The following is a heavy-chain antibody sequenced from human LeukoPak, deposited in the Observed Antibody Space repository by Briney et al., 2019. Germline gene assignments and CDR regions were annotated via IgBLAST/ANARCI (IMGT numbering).Heavy chain of an antibody. CDR3: AKDSSPTYYYGSGDY. V-gene: IGHV3-23*01. CDR1: GFTFSSYA. J-gene: IGHJ4*02. CDR2: ISGNGGST. D-gene: IGHD3-10*01. Sequence: PGGSLRLSCTTSGFTFSSYAMSWVRQAPGKGLQWVSAISGNGGSTYYADSVKGRFTISRDNSKNTLYLQMNSLGAEDTAIYYCAKDSSPTYYYGSGDYWGQGTLVTVSS.